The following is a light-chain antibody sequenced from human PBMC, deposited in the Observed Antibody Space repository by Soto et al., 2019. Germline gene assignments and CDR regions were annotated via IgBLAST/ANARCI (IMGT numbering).Light chain of an antibody. V-gene: IGKV3-15*01. Sequence: EIVMTQSPATLSVSPGKRATLSCRASQSVSSDLAWYQQKPGQAPSLLIYGASTRATGIPARFSGSGSGTEFTLTISSLQSEDFAVYYFQQFYRGWTFGQGTKVEIE. CDR1: QSVSSD. CDR2: GAS. J-gene: IGKJ1*01. CDR3: QQFYRGWT.